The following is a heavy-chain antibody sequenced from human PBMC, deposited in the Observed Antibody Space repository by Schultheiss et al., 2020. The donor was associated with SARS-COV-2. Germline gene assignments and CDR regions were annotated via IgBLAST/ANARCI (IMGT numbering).Heavy chain of an antibody. D-gene: IGHD3-10*01. CDR2: INSDGSST. CDR1: GFTFSNAW. Sequence: GGSLRLSCAASGFTFSNAWMNWVRQAPGKGLVWVSRINSDGSSTSYSDSVKGRFTISRDNSKNTLYLQMNSLRAEDTAVYYCARGGWFGEGYGMDVWGQGTRVTGSS. V-gene: IGHV3-74*01. CDR3: ARGGWFGEGYGMDV. J-gene: IGHJ6*02.